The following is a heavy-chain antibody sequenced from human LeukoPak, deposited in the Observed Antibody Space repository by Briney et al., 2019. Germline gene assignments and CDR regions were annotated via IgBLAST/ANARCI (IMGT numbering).Heavy chain of an antibody. V-gene: IGHV3-23*01. Sequence: GGSLRLSCAASGFTFSSYAMSWVRQAPGKELEWVSTISGSGSSTYYADSVKGRFTISRDNSKNALSLQMNTLRAEDTALYYCAKGTSMVRVTQVDDWGQGTLVTVSS. D-gene: IGHD3-10*01. J-gene: IGHJ4*02. CDR1: GFTFSSYA. CDR2: ISGSGSST. CDR3: AKGTSMVRVTQVDD.